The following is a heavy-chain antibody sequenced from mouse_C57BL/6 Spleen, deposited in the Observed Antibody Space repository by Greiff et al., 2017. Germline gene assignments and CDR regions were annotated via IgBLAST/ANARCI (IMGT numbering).Heavy chain of an antibody. CDR2: INPNNGGT. J-gene: IGHJ4*01. V-gene: IGHV1-26*01. CDR1: GYTFTDYY. CDR3: ARGMTTVVARAMDY. D-gene: IGHD1-1*01. Sequence: EVQLQQSGPELVKPGASVKISCKASGYTFTDYYMNWVKQSHGKSLEWIGDINPNNGGTSYNQKFKGKATLTVDKSSSTAYMELRSLTSEDSAVYYCARGMTTVVARAMDYWGQGTSVTVSS.